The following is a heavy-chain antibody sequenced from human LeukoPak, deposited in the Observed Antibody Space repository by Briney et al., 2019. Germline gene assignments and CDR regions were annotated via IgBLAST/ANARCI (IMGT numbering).Heavy chain of an antibody. CDR2: INPNSGGT. D-gene: IGHD6-19*01. CDR3: ARAAVAGDFDY. Sequence: ASLKGSCKASGYTFTGDYMHGVRQAPGQGLEWMGWINPNSGGTNYAQKFQGRVTMTRDTSISTAYMELSRLRSDDTAVYYCARAAVAGDFDYWGQGTLVTVSS. V-gene: IGHV1-2*02. CDR1: GYTFTGDY. J-gene: IGHJ4*02.